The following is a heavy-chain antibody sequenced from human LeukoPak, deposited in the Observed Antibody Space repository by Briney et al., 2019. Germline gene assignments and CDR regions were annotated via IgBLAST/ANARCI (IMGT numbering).Heavy chain of an antibody. CDR3: AELGITMIGGV. Sequence: GGSLRLSCAASGFTFSSYEMNWVRQAPGKGLEWVSYISSSGSTIYYADSVKGRFTISRGNAKNSLYLQMNSLRAENTAVYYCAELGITMIGGVWGKGTTVTISS. J-gene: IGHJ6*04. CDR1: GFTFSSYE. CDR2: ISSSGSTI. V-gene: IGHV3-48*03. D-gene: IGHD3-10*02.